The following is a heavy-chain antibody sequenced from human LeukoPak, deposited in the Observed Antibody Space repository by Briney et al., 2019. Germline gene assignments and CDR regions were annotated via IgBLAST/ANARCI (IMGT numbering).Heavy chain of an antibody. V-gene: IGHV3-21*01. CDR3: AREPPYYYYGMDV. CDR2: ISGSSSYR. CDR1: GFTFGSYS. Sequence: PGGSLRLSCAASGFTFGSYSMNWVRQAPGKGLEWVSSISGSSSYRFYADSVKGRFTISRDNAKNSLYLQMNSLRAEDTAVYYCAREPPYYYYGMDVWGQGTTVTVSS. J-gene: IGHJ6*02.